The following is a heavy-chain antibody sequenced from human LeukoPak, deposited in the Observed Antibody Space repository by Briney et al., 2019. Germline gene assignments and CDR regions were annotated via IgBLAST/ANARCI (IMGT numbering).Heavy chain of an antibody. CDR1: GVSIRSYY. CDR2: IYYSGST. V-gene: IGHV4-59*01. Sequence: SETLCLTCTVSGVSIRSYYWSSSPEPPGEGLEWNEYIYYSGSTNYHPTLQSRVTISVDTAKCQFSLKLSSVTAADTSVYYCARGDYYYGMDVWGQGTTVPVSS. J-gene: IGHJ6*02. CDR3: ARGDYYYGMDV.